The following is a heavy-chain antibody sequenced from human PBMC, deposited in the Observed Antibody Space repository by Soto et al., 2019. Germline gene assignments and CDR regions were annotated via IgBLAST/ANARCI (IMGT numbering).Heavy chain of an antibody. CDR1: GYTFTNYD. CDR2: MGPNSGNT. CDR3: ARGMSDGSGDVS. Sequence: QVQLGQSGADVKKPGASVKVSCKTSGYTFTNYDINRVRQAPGQGLEWMGWMGPNSGNTGFAPKFQGRVTLTRNTSITTAYMELSSLRSEDTAVYYCARGMSDGSGDVSWGQGTLVTVSS. J-gene: IGHJ5*02. V-gene: IGHV1-8*01.